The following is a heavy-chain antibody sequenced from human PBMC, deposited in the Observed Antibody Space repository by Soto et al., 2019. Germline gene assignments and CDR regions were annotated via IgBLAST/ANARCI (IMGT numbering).Heavy chain of an antibody. CDR1: GFTFEDHG. CDR3: ARDGGVAVAVDASDI. V-gene: IGHV3-20*04. D-gene: IGHD6-19*01. J-gene: IGHJ3*02. Sequence: EVQLVESGGGAVRPGGSLRLSCAASGFTFEDHGMTWVRQVPGKGLEWVAEINWSGSSTSYADSVKGRFTISRDNAKNSLYLQMNSLRAEDTALYFCARDGGVAVAVDASDIWGQGTMVTVSS. CDR2: INWSGSST.